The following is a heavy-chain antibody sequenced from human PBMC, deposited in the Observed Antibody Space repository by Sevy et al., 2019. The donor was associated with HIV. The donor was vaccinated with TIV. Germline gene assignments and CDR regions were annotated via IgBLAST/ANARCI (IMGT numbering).Heavy chain of an antibody. CDR3: ATDVENPSKGEVWYSGMDA. CDR2: IKSRKDGATT. CDR1: GFTFSQAW. V-gene: IGHV3-15*01. J-gene: IGHJ6*02. Sequence: GGSLRLSCAASGFTFSQAWMSWVRQAPGKGLEWVGRIKSRKDGATTDFAAPVKGRFSISRDDSKNTLYLQMNSLKIKDTAVYYCATDVENPSKGEVWYSGMDAWGQGTTVTVSS. D-gene: IGHD4-4*01.